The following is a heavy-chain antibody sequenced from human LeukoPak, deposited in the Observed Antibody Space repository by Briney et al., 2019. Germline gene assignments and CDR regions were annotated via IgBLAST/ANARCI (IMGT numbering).Heavy chain of an antibody. V-gene: IGHV1-2*02. CDR3: ARGGDTYDDYGY. CDR2: ISPNSGGT. J-gene: IGHJ4*02. D-gene: IGHD3-16*01. Sequence: ASVRVSCKASGGTFISYAISWVRQAPGQGLERMGWISPNSGGTNYAQKFQGRVTMTRDTSISTAYMELSSLRSDDTALYYCARGGDTYDDYGYWGQGTLVTVSS. CDR1: GGTFISYA.